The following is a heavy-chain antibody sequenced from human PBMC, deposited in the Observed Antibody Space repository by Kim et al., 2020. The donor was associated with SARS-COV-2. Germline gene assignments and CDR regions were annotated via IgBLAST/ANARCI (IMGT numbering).Heavy chain of an antibody. Sequence: SVKVSCKASGGTFSSYAISWVRQAPGQGLEWMGGIIPIFGTANYAQKFQGRVTITADESTSTAYMELSSLRSEDTAVYYCARVNYDILTGYYDWFDPWGQGTLGTVSS. D-gene: IGHD3-9*01. J-gene: IGHJ5*02. V-gene: IGHV1-69*13. CDR1: GGTFSSYA. CDR3: ARVNYDILTGYYDWFDP. CDR2: IIPIFGTA.